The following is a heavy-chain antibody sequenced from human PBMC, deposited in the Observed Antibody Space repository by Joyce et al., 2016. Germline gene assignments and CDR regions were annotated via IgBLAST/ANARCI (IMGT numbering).Heavy chain of an antibody. Sequence: EVQLLESGGGLVQPGGSLRLSCAASGFTFSSYGMSWVRQAQGKGLEGGSTISASGGSTYYADSVKGRFTSSRDNSEDSLYLHMNSLRAEDTAVYYCATWAPTNYDFWSGYSYYFDNWGQGTLVTVSS. V-gene: IGHV3-23*01. CDR3: ATWAPTNYDFWSGYSYYFDN. CDR2: ISASGGST. CDR1: GFTFSSYG. D-gene: IGHD3-3*01. J-gene: IGHJ4*02.